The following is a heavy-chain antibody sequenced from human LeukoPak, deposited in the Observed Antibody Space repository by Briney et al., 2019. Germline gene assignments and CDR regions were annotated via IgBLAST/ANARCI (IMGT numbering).Heavy chain of an antibody. D-gene: IGHD3-10*01. Sequence: SETLSLTCTVSGGFISSGGYYWTWIRQPSGKGLECIGYIYYSGSTYYNPSLKSRVSTSLDTSKNQFSLKLRSVTAADTAVYYCARGPAGSYFHVPDYWGQGTLVTVSS. J-gene: IGHJ4*02. CDR3: ARGPAGSYFHVPDY. CDR2: IYYSGST. V-gene: IGHV4-31*03. CDR1: GGFISSGGYY.